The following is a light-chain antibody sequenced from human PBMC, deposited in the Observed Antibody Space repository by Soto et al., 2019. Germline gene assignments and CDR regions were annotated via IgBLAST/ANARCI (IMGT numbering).Light chain of an antibody. J-gene: IGKJ2*01. Sequence: DIQMTQSPSTLSAYVGDRVTITCRASQNINSWLAWYQQKPGKAPKLLIYKASRLQSGVPSRFSGTESGTEFTLTISSLQPDDFATYYCQQFDSYPYTFGQGTNLEI. CDR3: QQFDSYPYT. CDR1: QNINSW. V-gene: IGKV1-5*03. CDR2: KAS.